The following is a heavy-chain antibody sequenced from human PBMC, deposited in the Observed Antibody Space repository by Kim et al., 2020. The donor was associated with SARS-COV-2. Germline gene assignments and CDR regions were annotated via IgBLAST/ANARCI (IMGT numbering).Heavy chain of an antibody. CDR1: GYTFTSYD. D-gene: IGHD3-10*01. CDR2: MNPNSGNT. J-gene: IGHJ4*02. Sequence: ASVKVSCKASGYTFTSYDINWVLQATGQGLEWMGWMNPNSGNTGYAQKFQGRVTMTRNTSISTAYMELSSLRSEDTAVYYCARGVPRGRESVGRDYWGQGTLVTVSS. V-gene: IGHV1-8*01. CDR3: ARGVPRGRESVGRDY.